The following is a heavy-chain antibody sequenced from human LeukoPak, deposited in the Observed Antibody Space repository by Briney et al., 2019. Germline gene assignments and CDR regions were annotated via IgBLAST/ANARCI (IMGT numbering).Heavy chain of an antibody. J-gene: IGHJ4*02. V-gene: IGHV3-23*01. CDR3: AKGGRRDIVVVPAAILRRPFDY. CDR2: ISAGGDLT. Sequence: GGSLRLSCAASRFSFSAYPMGWVRRAPGRGLEWVSGISAGGDLTFHADPVKGRFTISRDNSKNTLYLQMNSLRADDTAEYYCAKGGRRDIVVVPAAILRRPFDYWGQGTLVTVSS. D-gene: IGHD2-2*02. CDR1: RFSFSAYP.